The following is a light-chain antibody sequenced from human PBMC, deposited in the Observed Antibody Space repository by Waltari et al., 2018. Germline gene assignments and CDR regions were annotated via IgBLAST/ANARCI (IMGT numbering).Light chain of an antibody. V-gene: IGKV1-5*03. Sequence: TCRASQSSSSWLAWYQQKPGKAPKLLIYKASSLESGVPSRFSGSGSGTEFTLTISSLQPDDFATYYCQQYNSYSQTFGQGTKLEIK. CDR1: QSSSSW. CDR3: QQYNSYSQT. CDR2: KAS. J-gene: IGKJ2*01.